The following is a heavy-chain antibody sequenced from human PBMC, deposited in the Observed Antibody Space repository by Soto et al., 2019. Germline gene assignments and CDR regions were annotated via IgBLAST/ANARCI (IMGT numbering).Heavy chain of an antibody. D-gene: IGHD3-9*01. CDR2: IYYSGST. CDR1: GGSITSSY. CDR3: ARGLRYFDW. J-gene: IGHJ4*02. Sequence: SETLSLTCTVSGGSITSSYRSWIRQPPGKGLEWIGYIYYSGSTNYNPSLKSRVTISVDTSKNQFSLNLSSVTAADTAVYFCARGLRYFDWWGQGTLVTVSS. V-gene: IGHV4-59*01.